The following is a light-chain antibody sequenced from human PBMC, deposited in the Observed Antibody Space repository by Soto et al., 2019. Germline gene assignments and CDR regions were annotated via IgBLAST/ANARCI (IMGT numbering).Light chain of an antibody. J-gene: IGKJ2*01. CDR3: QQSYSAPYT. Sequence: DLQMTQSPSSLSASVGDRVIITCRASQSISSYLNWYQQRPGKAPKLLIYAASSLQSGVPSRFSGSGSGTDFTLTISSLQPEDFAIYYCQQSYSAPYTFGQGTKLEIK. V-gene: IGKV1-39*01. CDR2: AAS. CDR1: QSISSY.